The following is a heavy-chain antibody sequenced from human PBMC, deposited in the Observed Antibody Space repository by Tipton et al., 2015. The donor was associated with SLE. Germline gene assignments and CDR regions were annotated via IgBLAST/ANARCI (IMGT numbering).Heavy chain of an antibody. CDR1: GFSFSTYV. Sequence: SLRLSCAASGFSFSTYVMYWVRQAPGRGLEWVSAISRGGGDAYCTSVRGRFTISRDDSKDTLYLQMNSLRAEDTAVYYCAGRIGGYYGMDVWGQGTTVTVSS. CDR3: AGRIGGYYGMDV. CDR2: ISRGGGDA. V-gene: IGHV3-23*01. J-gene: IGHJ6*02. D-gene: IGHD2-15*01.